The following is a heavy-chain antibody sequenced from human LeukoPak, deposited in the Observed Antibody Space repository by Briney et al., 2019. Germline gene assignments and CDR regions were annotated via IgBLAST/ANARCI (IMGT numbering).Heavy chain of an antibody. CDR2: INSDGSWT. V-gene: IGHV3-74*01. CDR3: VSFYETY. D-gene: IGHD2/OR15-2a*01. Sequence: GGSLRLSCAASGNYWMHWVRQVPGKGLVWVSHINSDGSWTSYTDSVKGRFPISKDNAKNTVYPQMNSLRAEDTAVYYCVSFYETYWGRGTLVTVSS. J-gene: IGHJ4*02. CDR1: GNYW.